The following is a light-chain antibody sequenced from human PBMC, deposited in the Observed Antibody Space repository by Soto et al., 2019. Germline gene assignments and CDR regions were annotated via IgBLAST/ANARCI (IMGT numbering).Light chain of an antibody. J-gene: IGKJ1*01. Sequence: DIQMTQSPSTLSGSVGDRVTITCRASQTISSWLAWYQQKPGKAPKLLIYKASTLKSGVPSRFSGSGSGTEFTLTISSLPPDDFATYYCQQYNSYWTFGQGTKVDIK. CDR2: KAS. V-gene: IGKV1-5*03. CDR1: QTISSW. CDR3: QQYNSYWT.